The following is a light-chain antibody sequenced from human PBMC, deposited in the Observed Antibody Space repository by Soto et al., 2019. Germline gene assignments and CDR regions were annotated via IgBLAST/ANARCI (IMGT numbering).Light chain of an antibody. CDR3: YSSTGISHSLFV. CDR2: EVS. Sequence: SALTQPCCVSVYPGQSITISYTGTSSDVGSYSLVSWYQQHPGKAPKLMIYEVSKRPSGVSNRFSASKSGNTASLTISSLQSEDEATYYCYSSTGISHSLFVFVTVTKFTV. J-gene: IGLJ1*01. CDR1: SSDVGSYSL. V-gene: IGLV2-23*02.